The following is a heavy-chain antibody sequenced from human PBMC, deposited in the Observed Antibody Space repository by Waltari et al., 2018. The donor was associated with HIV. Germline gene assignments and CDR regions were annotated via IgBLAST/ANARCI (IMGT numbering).Heavy chain of an antibody. J-gene: IGHJ4*02. D-gene: IGHD3-3*01. CDR3: ARDQILRFLEWSFDY. CDR1: GYSISTGYY. CDR2: IYHSGST. Sequence: QVQLQESGPGLVKPSATLSLTCAVSGYSISTGYYLGWIRHPPRKGLEWIGSIYHSGSTYYNPSLRSRVAISVDTSKNQFSLNLNSVTAADTAVYYCARDQILRFLEWSFDYWGQGILVTVS. V-gene: IGHV4-38-2*02.